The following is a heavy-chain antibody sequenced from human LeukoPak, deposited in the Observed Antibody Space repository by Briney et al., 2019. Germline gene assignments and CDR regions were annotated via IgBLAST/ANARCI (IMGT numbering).Heavy chain of an antibody. CDR3: ARDTIFGVVNPQALDY. Sequence: ASVKVSCKASGYTFTSYYMHRVRQAPGQGPEWMGIINPSGGSTSYAQKFQGRVTMTRDTSTSTVYMELSSLRSDDTAVYYCARDTIFGVVNPQALDYWGQGTLVTVSS. CDR2: INPSGGST. D-gene: IGHD3-3*01. V-gene: IGHV1-46*01. J-gene: IGHJ4*02. CDR1: GYTFTSYY.